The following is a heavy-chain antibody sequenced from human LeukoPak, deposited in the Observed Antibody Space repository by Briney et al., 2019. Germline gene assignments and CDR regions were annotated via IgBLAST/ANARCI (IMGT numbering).Heavy chain of an antibody. D-gene: IGHD6-19*01. J-gene: IGHJ4*02. CDR2: INHSGST. V-gene: IGHV4-34*01. CDR1: GGSFSGYY. Sequence: SETLSLTCAVYGGSFSGYYWSWTRQPPGKGLEWIGEINHSGSTNYNPSLKSRVTISVDTSKNQFSLKLSSVTAADTAVYYCASLRSGWRDYWGQGTLVTVSS. CDR3: ASLRSGWRDY.